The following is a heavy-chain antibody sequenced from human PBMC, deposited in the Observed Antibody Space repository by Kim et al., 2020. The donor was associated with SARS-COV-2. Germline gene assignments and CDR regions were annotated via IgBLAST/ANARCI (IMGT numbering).Heavy chain of an antibody. CDR3: AKDNERGAFDI. CDR2: IWYDGSRE. J-gene: IGHJ3*02. V-gene: IGHV3-33*03. Sequence: GGSLRLSYAASGFTLITYSMHWVRQAPGKGLEWVAVIWYDGSREYYADSVKGRFTISRDTSKNTLDLQMNSLRAEDTAVYYCAKDNERGAFDIWGHGTMV. D-gene: IGHD2-8*01. CDR1: GFTLITYS.